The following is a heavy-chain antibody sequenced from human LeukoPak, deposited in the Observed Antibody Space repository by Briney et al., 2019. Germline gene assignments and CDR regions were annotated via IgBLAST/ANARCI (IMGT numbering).Heavy chain of an antibody. Sequence: ASVKVSCKASGYTFTSYDINWVRQATGQGLEWMGWMNPNSGNTGYAQKFQGRVTMTRNTSISTAYMELSCLRSEDTAVYYCARGRYRRYCSSTSCSYYFDYWGQGTLVTVSS. CDR1: GYTFTSYD. D-gene: IGHD2-2*01. CDR3: ARGRYRRYCSSTSCSYYFDY. J-gene: IGHJ4*02. CDR2: MNPNSGNT. V-gene: IGHV1-8*01.